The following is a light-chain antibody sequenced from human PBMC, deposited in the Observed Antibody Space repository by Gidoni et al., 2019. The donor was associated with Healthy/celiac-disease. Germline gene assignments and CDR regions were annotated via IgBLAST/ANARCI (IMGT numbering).Light chain of an antibody. J-gene: IGKJ4*01. CDR3: QQSYSTLGVT. V-gene: IGKV1-39*01. CDR2: AAS. Sequence: DIQMTQSPSSLSASVGDRVTITCRASQSISSYLNWYQQKPGKAPKLLIYAASSLQSGVPSRFSGSGSGTDFTLTISSLQPEDFATYYCQQSYSTLGVTFGGXTKVEIK. CDR1: QSISSY.